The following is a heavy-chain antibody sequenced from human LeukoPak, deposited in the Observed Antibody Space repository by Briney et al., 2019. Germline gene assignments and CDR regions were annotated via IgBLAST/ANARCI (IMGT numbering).Heavy chain of an antibody. CDR2: ISKSSTSI. CDR1: GFAFSSYS. J-gene: IGHJ1*01. Sequence: GGSLRLSCAASGFAFSSYSVNWVRQAPGKGLEWLSYISKSSTSIYYAESMKGRLTISRDNAKNSLYLQMNSLRAEDTALYYCAKGSPMGYFQHWGQGTLVTVSS. CDR3: AKGSPMGYFQH. V-gene: IGHV3-48*04. D-gene: IGHD1-26*01.